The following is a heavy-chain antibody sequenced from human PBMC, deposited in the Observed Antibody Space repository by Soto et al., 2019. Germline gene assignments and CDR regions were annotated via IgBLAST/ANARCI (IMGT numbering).Heavy chain of an antibody. V-gene: IGHV5-10-1*01. CDR2: IDPSGSYT. CDR3: ARPIDSPVGMDV. D-gene: IGHD3-22*01. CDR1: GYSFTSYW. Sequence: TGESLKISCKGSGYSFTSYWISWVRQMPGKGLEWMGRIDPSGSYTNYSPSFQGHVTISADKSISTAYLQWSSLKASDTVMYYCARPIDSPVGMDVWGQGTTVTVSS. J-gene: IGHJ6*02.